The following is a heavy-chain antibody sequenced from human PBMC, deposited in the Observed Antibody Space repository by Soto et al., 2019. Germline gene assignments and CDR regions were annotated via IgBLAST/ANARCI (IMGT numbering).Heavy chain of an antibody. CDR2: IYPSDGST. CDR3: TRVGVESAALDAFES. Sequence: GASVKVSCKASGYTFTSYHMHWVRQAPGQGLEWMGMIYPSDGSTSYAQKFQGRVTVTRDTSTSTAYMELSRLRSEDTAVYYCTRVGVESAALDAFESWGQGTMVTLS. J-gene: IGHJ3*02. V-gene: IGHV1-46*03. D-gene: IGHD2-2*01. CDR1: GYTFTSYH.